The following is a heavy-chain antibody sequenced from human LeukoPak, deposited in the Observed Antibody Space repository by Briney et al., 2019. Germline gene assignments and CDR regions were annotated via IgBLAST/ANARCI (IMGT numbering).Heavy chain of an antibody. J-gene: IGHJ6*03. D-gene: IGHD5-18*01. Sequence: TSETLSLTCTVSGGSISSYYWSWIRQPPGKGLEWIGEINHSGSTNYNPSLKSRVTISVDTSKNQFSLKLSSVTAADTAVYYCARMGRIQLWLPRYYYYMDVWGKGTTVTVSS. CDR2: INHSGST. CDR1: GGSISSYY. CDR3: ARMGRIQLWLPRYYYYMDV. V-gene: IGHV4-34*01.